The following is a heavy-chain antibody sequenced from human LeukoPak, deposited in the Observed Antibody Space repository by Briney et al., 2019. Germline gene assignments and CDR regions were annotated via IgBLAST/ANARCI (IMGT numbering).Heavy chain of an antibody. Sequence: SVKVSCTASGGTLSSYAISWVRQAPGQGLEWMGGSIPIFGTANYAQKFQGRVTITTDESTSTAYMDLSSVRSEDTAVYYYARSIGGSSTPQLIYYYYMDVWGKGTTVTVSS. CDR1: GGTLSSYA. D-gene: IGHD6-6*01. J-gene: IGHJ6*03. CDR2: SIPIFGTA. CDR3: ARSIGGSSTPQLIYYYYMDV. V-gene: IGHV1-69*05.